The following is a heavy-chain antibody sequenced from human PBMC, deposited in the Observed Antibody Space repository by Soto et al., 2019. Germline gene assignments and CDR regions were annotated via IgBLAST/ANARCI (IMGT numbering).Heavy chain of an antibody. CDR3: AKGPYYDSSGYYEDY. D-gene: IGHD3-22*01. V-gene: IGHV3-30*18. CDR1: GFTFSSYG. J-gene: IGHJ4*02. Sequence: QVPLVESGGGVVQPGRSLRLSCAASGFTFSSYGMHWVRQAPGKGLEWVAVISYDGSNKYYADSVKGRFTISRDNSKNTLYLQMNSLRAEDTAVYYCAKGPYYDSSGYYEDYWGQGTLVTVSS. CDR2: ISYDGSNK.